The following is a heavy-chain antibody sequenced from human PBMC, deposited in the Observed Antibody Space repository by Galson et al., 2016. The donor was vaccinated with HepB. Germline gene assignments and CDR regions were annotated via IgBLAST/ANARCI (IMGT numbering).Heavy chain of an antibody. D-gene: IGHD1-26*01. J-gene: IGHJ4*02. Sequence: SVKVSCKASGYRFTTFYVHWVRQAPGQGLEWIGRIMPEDGYTIYAQKFQGRVTITRDTSTSTVYMDLRSLMSADTGVYYCPRDGHKWDFDYWGQGSLVTVSS. CDR2: IMPEDGYT. CDR1: GYRFTTFY. V-gene: IGHV1-46*01. CDR3: PRDGHKWDFDY.